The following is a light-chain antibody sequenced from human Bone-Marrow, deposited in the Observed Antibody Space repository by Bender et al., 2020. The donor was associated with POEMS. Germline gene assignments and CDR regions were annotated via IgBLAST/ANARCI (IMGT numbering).Light chain of an antibody. CDR2: DVN. V-gene: IGLV2-14*03. CDR3: YSYTTSHTYV. J-gene: IGLJ1*01. Sequence: QSALTQPASVSGSPGQSITISCTGTSSDVGSYNLVAWYQQHPDKAPQVMIFDVNKRPSGVSNRFSGSKSGNTACQTIFWLQHKDEADYYCYSYTTSHTYVFGTGTKVTVL. CDR1: SSDVGSYNL.